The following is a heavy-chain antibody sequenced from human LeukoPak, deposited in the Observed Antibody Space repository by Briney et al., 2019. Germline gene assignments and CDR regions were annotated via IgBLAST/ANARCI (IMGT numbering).Heavy chain of an antibody. V-gene: IGHV3-23*01. J-gene: IGHJ6*02. CDR3: AKAEVCSGGSCVGGRNKYYYYGMDV. Sequence: HPGGSLRLSCAASGFTFSSYAMSWVRQAPGKGLEWVSAISGSGGSTYYADSVKGRFTISRDNSKNTLYLQMNSLRAEDTAVYYCAKAEVCSGGSCVGGRNKYYYYGMDVWGQGTTVTVSS. CDR2: ISGSGGST. CDR1: GFTFSSYA. D-gene: IGHD2-15*01.